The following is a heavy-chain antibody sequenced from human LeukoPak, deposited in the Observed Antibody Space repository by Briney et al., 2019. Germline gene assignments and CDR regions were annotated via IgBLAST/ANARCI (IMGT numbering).Heavy chain of an antibody. Sequence: SETLSLTCTVSGASTSSGLYYWNWFRQPAGKGLEYIGRIYNSGSTNYNPSFKSRVTISVDTPKNQFSLKLTSVTASDSAVYYCASSNWLRDANFDSWGQGTLVTVSS. CDR2: IYNSGST. D-gene: IGHD6-13*01. CDR1: GASTSSGLYY. CDR3: ASSNWLRDANFDS. V-gene: IGHV4-61*02. J-gene: IGHJ4*02.